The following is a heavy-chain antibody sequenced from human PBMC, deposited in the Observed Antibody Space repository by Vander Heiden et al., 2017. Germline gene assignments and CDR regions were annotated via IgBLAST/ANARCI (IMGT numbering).Heavy chain of an antibody. D-gene: IGHD4-17*01. Sequence: EVQLLESGGGLVQPGGSLRLSCAASGFTFSSYAMSWVRQAPGKGLEWVSAISGSGGSTYYADSVKGRFTISRDNSKNTLYLQMNSLRAEDTAVYYCARATVTTHWSYYYGMDVWGQGTTVTVSS. CDR3: ARATVTTHWSYYYGMDV. J-gene: IGHJ6*02. CDR1: GFTFSSYA. V-gene: IGHV3-23*01. CDR2: ISGSGGST.